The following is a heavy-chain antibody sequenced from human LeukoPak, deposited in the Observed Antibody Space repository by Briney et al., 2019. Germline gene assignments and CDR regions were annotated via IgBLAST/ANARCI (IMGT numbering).Heavy chain of an antibody. D-gene: IGHD3-22*01. CDR1: GYTFTSYD. Sequence: ASLKVSCKASGYTFTSYDINWVRQATGQGLEWMGWMNPNSGNTGYAQKFQGRVTMTRNTSISTAYMELSSLRSEDTAVYYCARGKRYYDSSGYYSRYFDYWGQGTLVTVSS. CDR3: ARGKRYYDSSGYYSRYFDY. CDR2: MNPNSGNT. J-gene: IGHJ4*02. V-gene: IGHV1-8*01.